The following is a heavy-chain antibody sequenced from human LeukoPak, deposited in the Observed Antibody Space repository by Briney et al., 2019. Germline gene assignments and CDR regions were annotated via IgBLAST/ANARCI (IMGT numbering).Heavy chain of an antibody. CDR1: GGSISSGGYS. J-gene: IGHJ5*02. CDR3: ARGEAARQVGCDP. CDR2: IYHSGST. D-gene: IGHD6-6*01. Sequence: SQTLSLTCAVSGGSISSGGYSWSWIRQPPGKGLEWIGYIYHSGSTYYNPSLKSRVTISVDRSKNQFSLKLSSVTAADTAVYYCARGEAARQVGCDPWGQGTLVTVSS. V-gene: IGHV4-30-2*01.